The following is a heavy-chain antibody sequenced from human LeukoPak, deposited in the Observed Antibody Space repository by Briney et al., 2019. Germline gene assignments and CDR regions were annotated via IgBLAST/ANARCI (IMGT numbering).Heavy chain of an antibody. V-gene: IGHV3-53*04. CDR2: IYSGGST. CDR3: ARDWPVGIAAD. Sequence: GGSLRLSCAASGFTVSSNYMSWVRQAPGKGLEWVSVIYSGGSTYYADSVKGRFTISRHNPKNTLYLQMNSLRAEDTAVYYCARDWPVGIAADWGQGTLVTVSS. J-gene: IGHJ4*02. CDR1: GFTVSSNY. D-gene: IGHD6-13*01.